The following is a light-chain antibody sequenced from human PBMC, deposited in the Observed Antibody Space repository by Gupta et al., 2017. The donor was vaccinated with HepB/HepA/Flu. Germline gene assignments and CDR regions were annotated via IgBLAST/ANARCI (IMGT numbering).Light chain of an antibody. CDR1: QGIRSD. J-gene: IGKJ4*01. CDR2: AAS. V-gene: IGKV1-9*01. Sequence: DIQLTQSPSFLSASVGDRVTITCRASQGIRSDLAWYQQKPGKVPKLLIYAASTVQSGVPSRFSGSGSGTEFTLTISSRQPEDFATYYCQHLNSFPITFGGGTKVEIK. CDR3: QHLNSFPIT.